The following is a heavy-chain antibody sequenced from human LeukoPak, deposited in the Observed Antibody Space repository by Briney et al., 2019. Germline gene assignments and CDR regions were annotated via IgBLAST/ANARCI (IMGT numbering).Heavy chain of an antibody. CDR2: IWYDGSNK. CDR1: GFTFSSYG. J-gene: IGHJ4*02. V-gene: IGHV3-33*01. CDR3: ARDEDCGGDCDYFDY. Sequence: PGRSLRLSCAASGFTFSSYGTHWVRQAPGKGLEWVAVIWYDGSNKYYADSVKGRFTISRDNSKNTLYLQMNSLRAEDTAVYYCARDEDCGGDCDYFDYWGQGTLVTVSS. D-gene: IGHD2-21*02.